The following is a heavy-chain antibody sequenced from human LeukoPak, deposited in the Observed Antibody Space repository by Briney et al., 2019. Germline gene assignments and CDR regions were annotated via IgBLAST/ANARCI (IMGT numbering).Heavy chain of an antibody. Sequence: GGSLRLSCAASGFTFSSYWMSWVRQAPGKGLVWVSRINSDGSSTSYADSVKGRFTISRDNAKNTLYLQMKSLRAEDTAVYYCARDGSNPPYYYYYYMDVWGTGTTVTVSS. CDR3: ARDGSNPPYYYYYYMDV. CDR1: GFTFSSYW. D-gene: IGHD4-11*01. V-gene: IGHV3-74*01. CDR2: INSDGSST. J-gene: IGHJ6*03.